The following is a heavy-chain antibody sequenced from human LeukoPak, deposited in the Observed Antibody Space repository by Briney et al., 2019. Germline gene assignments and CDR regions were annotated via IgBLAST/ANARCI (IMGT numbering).Heavy chain of an antibody. D-gene: IGHD3-16*02. CDR2: ISYDGINE. V-gene: IGHV3-30-3*01. Sequence: PGGSLRLSCAASGFTFSSYAMHWVRQAPGKGLEWVAGISYDGINEYYADSVKGRFTISRDNSKNTLYLQMNSLRAEDTAVYYCARISGSYRPFDYWGQGTLVTVSS. CDR3: ARISGSYRPFDY. CDR1: GFTFSSYA. J-gene: IGHJ4*02.